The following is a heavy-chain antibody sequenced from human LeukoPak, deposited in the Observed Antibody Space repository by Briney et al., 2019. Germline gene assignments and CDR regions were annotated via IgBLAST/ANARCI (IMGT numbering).Heavy chain of an antibody. V-gene: IGHV4-61*02. CDR2: IYTSGST. Sequence: SETLSLTCTVSGYSISSGYYWGWIRQPAGKGLEWIGRIYTSGSTNYNPSLKSRVTISVDTSKNQFSLKLSSVTAADTAVYYCARDGQHYDILTGPRFDPWGQGTLVTVSS. CDR3: ARDGQHYDILTGPRFDP. CDR1: GYSISSGYY. J-gene: IGHJ5*02. D-gene: IGHD3-9*01.